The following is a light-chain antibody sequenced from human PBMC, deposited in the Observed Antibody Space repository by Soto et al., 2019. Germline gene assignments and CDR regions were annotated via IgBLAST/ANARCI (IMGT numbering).Light chain of an antibody. V-gene: IGKV1-5*01. Sequence: DIKMTQSPSSLSASVGDRVTITCRASQSISSYLNWYQQKPGKAPKLLMYDASTLESGAPARFSGSGSGTEFTLTISSLQPEDFATYHCQEYKTWTFGQGTKVDIK. CDR1: QSISSY. J-gene: IGKJ1*01. CDR3: QEYKTWT. CDR2: DAS.